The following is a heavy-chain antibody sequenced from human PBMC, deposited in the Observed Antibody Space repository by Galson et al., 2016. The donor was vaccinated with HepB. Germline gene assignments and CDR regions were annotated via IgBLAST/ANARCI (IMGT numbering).Heavy chain of an antibody. Sequence: SVKVSCKASGYTFTTSGISWVRQAPGQGLEWMGRISTYSGDTKYAQNFQGGLTLTTDSSTTTAYMELRSLRFDDTAMYYCARDVQYRFDSWGQGTLVTVSS. CDR3: ARDVQYRFDS. D-gene: IGHD2/OR15-2a*01. J-gene: IGHJ4*02. V-gene: IGHV1-18*01. CDR2: ISTYSGDT. CDR1: GYTFTTSG.